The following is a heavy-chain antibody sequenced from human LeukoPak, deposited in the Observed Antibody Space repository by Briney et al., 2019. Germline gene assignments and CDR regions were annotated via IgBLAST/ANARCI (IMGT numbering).Heavy chain of an antibody. CDR3: ARVGYYGSGWYFDL. CDR1: GGSISSGSYY. D-gene: IGHD3-22*01. Sequence: SQTLSLTCTVSGGSISSGSYYWSWIRQPAGTGLEWIGRIYTSGSTNYNPSLKSRVTISVDTSKNQFSLKLSSVTAADTAVYYCARVGYYGSGWYFDLWGRGTLVTVSS. CDR2: IYTSGST. V-gene: IGHV4-61*02. J-gene: IGHJ2*01.